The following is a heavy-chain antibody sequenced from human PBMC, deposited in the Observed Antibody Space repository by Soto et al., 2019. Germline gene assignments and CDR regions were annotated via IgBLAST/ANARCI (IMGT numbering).Heavy chain of an antibody. CDR2: INPSGGST. CDR3: ARDLRYPYHLRSPYYFDY. CDR1: GYTFTSYY. D-gene: IGHD5-12*01. Sequence: ASVKVSCKVSGYTFTSYYMHWVRQAPGQGLEWMGIINPSGGSTSYAQKFQGRVTMTRDTSTSTVYMELSSLRSEDTAVYYCARDLRYPYHLRSPYYFDYWGQGTLVTVSS. J-gene: IGHJ4*02. V-gene: IGHV1-46*01.